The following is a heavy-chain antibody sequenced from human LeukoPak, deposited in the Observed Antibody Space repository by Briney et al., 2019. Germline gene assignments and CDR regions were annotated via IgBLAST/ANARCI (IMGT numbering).Heavy chain of an antibody. D-gene: IGHD3-16*02. CDR3: ARAQYYVWGSYRLDYFDY. J-gene: IGHJ4*02. CDR2: ISSSSYI. Sequence: GGSLRLSCAASGFTFSSYSMNWVRQAPGKGLEWVSSISSSSYIYYADSVKGRFTTSRDNAKNSLYLQMNSLRAEDTAVYYCARAQYYVWGSYRLDYFDYWGQGTLVTVSS. V-gene: IGHV3-21*01. CDR1: GFTFSSYS.